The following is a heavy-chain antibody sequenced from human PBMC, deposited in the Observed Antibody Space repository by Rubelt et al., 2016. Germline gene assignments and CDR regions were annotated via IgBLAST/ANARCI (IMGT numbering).Heavy chain of an antibody. CDR2: LKSDGSEK. D-gene: IGHD3-16*01. J-gene: IGHJ4*02. CDR3: ARGHYGRDY. V-gene: IGHV3-7*04. CDR1: GFTLSDHW. Sequence: EVQLVDSGGGLVQPGGSLRLSCTASGFTLSDHWMSWVRQAPGKGLEWVADLKSDGSEKYYVDSVKGRFTISRDSAKNSLYLQMNGLGAEDTGVYYCARGHYGRDYWGQGTLVTVSS.